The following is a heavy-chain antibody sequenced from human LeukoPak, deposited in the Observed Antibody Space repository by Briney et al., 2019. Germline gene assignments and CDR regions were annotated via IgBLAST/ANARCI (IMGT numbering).Heavy chain of an antibody. CDR1: GGSFSDYY. J-gene: IGHJ4*02. D-gene: IGHD6-19*01. Sequence: SETLSLTCAVYGGSFSDYYWSWIRQSPEKGLEWIGEINHSGYINYNSSLKSRVTMSVDTSKNQFSLKLSSVTAADTAVYYCARREYSSGWELDYWGQGTLVTVSS. V-gene: IGHV4-34*01. CDR3: ARREYSSGWELDY. CDR2: INHSGYI.